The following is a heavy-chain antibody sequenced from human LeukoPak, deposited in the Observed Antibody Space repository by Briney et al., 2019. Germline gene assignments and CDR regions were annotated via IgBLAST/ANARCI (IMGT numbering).Heavy chain of an antibody. J-gene: IGHJ5*02. V-gene: IGHV4-34*01. CDR1: GGSFSGYY. D-gene: IGHD1-26*01. Sequence: SETLSLTCAVYGGSFSGYYWGWIRQPPGKGLEWIGEINHSGSTNYNPSLKSRVTISVDTSKNQFSLKLSSVTAADTAVYYCARHDGSGSYYAWFDPWGQGTLVTVSS. CDR2: INHSGST. CDR3: ARHDGSGSYYAWFDP.